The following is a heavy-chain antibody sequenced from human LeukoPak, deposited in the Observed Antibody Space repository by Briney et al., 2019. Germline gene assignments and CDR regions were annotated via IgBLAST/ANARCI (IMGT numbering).Heavy chain of an antibody. CDR3: ARHGGSGAPDN. V-gene: IGHV4-39*01. J-gene: IGHJ4*02. Sequence: SETLSLTCTVSDDSISSSDYYWDWIRQPPGTGLEWIGSIYYTGSTHYNPSLKSRVTISVDTSMNHFSLKVNSVTAADTAVYYCARHGGSGAPDNWGQGTLVTVSS. CDR1: DDSISSSDYY. CDR2: IYYTGST. D-gene: IGHD3-10*01.